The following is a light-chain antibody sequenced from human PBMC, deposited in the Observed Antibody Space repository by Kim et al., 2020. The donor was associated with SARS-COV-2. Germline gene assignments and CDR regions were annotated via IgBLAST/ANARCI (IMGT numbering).Light chain of an antibody. V-gene: IGLV1-44*01. CDR1: NSNIGSNA. J-gene: IGLJ3*02. CDR3: APWDDSLDGPV. CDR2: NND. Sequence: GQRGTISCSGSNSNIGSNAVNWYQLLPGTAPKLLIYNNDQRPSGVPDRFSGSKSGTSASLAISGLQSEDEADYFCAPWDDSLDGPVFGGGTQLTVL.